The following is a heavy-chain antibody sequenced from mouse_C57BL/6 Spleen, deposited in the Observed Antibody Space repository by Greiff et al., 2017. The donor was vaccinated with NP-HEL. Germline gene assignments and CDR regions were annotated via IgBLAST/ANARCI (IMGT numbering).Heavy chain of an antibody. J-gene: IGHJ1*03. V-gene: IGHV1-72*01. CDR3: AFITTVVATDWYFDV. Sequence: VQLQQPGAELVKPGASVKLSCKASGYTFTSYWMHWVKQRPGRGLEWIGRIDPNSGGTKYNEKFKSKATLTVDKPSSTAYMQLSSLTSEDSAVYYCAFITTVVATDWYFDVWGTGTTGTVSS. D-gene: IGHD1-1*01. CDR1: GYTFTSYW. CDR2: IDPNSGGT.